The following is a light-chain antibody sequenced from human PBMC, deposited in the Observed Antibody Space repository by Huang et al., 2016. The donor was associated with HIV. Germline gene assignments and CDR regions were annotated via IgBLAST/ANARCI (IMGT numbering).Light chain of an antibody. CDR1: EGISSY. CDR3: QQLNDYPWT. V-gene: IGKV1-9*01. J-gene: IGKJ1*01. Sequence: IQLTQSPSSLSASVGDRVTITCRASEGISSYLAWYQQKAGKAPKFVIYAASTLQSGVPSRFSGSGSGTDFTLTISSLQPEDFATYYCQQLNDYPWTFGQGTKVEIK. CDR2: AAS.